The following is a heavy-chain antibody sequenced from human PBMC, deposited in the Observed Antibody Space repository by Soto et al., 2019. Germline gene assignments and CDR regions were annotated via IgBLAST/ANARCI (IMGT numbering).Heavy chain of an antibody. D-gene: IGHD3-22*01. CDR2: ISSSGSTI. CDR3: ARGYYYYDSSGYSGY. V-gene: IGHV3-48*01. J-gene: IGHJ4*02. Sequence: APGKGLEWVSYISSSGSTIYYADSVKGRFTISRDNAKHSLYLQMDSLRAEDTAVYYCARGYYYYDSSGYSGYWGQGTLVTVSS.